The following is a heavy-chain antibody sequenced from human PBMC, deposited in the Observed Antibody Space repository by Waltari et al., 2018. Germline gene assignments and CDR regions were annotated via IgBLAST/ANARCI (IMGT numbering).Heavy chain of an antibody. CDR2: IKQDGSEK. D-gene: IGHD6-19*01. Sequence: EVQLVESGGGLVQPGGSLRLSCAASAFTFSSYWMSWVRQAPGKGLEWVANIKQDGSEKYYVDSVKGRFTISRDNAKNSLYLQMNSLRAEDTAVYYCARDFIQAAGTEYWGQGTLVTVSS. CDR1: AFTFSSYW. J-gene: IGHJ4*02. V-gene: IGHV3-7*01. CDR3: ARDFIQAAGTEY.